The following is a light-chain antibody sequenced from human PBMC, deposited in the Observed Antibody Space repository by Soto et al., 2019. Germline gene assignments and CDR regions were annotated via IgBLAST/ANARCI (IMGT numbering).Light chain of an antibody. CDR1: RSDVGAYNY. J-gene: IGLJ1*01. CDR3: SSFPSRFTIV. Sequence: QSALTQPASVSGSPGQSIAICCTGTRSDVGAYNYVSWYQQHPGKAPKLMISEVTNRPSGVSDRFSGSKSGNTASLTISGLQAEAEADYYSSSFPSRFTIVFGTGTKLTVL. CDR2: EVT. V-gene: IGLV2-14*01.